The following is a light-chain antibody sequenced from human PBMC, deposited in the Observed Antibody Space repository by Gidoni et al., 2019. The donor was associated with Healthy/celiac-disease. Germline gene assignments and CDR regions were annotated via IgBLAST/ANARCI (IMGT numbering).Light chain of an antibody. Sequence: DIQMTQSPSSLSASVGDRVTITCRASQSISSYLNWYQQKPGKAPKLLLYAASSLQSGVPSRFSGSGSGTDFTLTISSLQPEDFATYYCQQSYSTPHTFXGXTKVEIK. CDR3: QQSYSTPHT. CDR1: QSISSY. CDR2: AAS. J-gene: IGKJ4*01. V-gene: IGKV1-39*01.